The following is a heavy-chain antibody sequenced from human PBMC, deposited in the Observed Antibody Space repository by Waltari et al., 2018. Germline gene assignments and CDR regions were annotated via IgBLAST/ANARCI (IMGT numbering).Heavy chain of an antibody. J-gene: IGHJ3*02. D-gene: IGHD3-22*01. Sequence: EVQLVESGGGLVQPGGSLRLSCAASGFTFSSYDMHWVRQATGKGLGGFSPFGSAGDTNHPSSLKGRITIPRENAKNSLYLQMNSLRAGDTAVYYCARAVSYSSGYDAFDIWGQGTMVTVSS. CDR3: ARAVSYSSGYDAFDI. V-gene: IGHV3-13*01. CDR2: FGSAGDT. CDR1: GFTFSSYD.